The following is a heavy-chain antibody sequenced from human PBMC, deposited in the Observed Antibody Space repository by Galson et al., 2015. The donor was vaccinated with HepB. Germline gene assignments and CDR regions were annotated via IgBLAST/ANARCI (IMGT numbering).Heavy chain of an antibody. J-gene: IGHJ4*02. Sequence: SLRLSCAASGFIVDGSGMSWVRQAPGKGLEWVSGISASGGKTYYADSVKGRFTQSRDNSQNTVYLQMNSLRVDDSALYYCTRDSGWESAYWGQGTLVTVSS. CDR3: TRDSGWESAY. V-gene: IGHV3-23*01. D-gene: IGHD3-10*01. CDR2: ISASGGKT. CDR1: GFIVDGSG.